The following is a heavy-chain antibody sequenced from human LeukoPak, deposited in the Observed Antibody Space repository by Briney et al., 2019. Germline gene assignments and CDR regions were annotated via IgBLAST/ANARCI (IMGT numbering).Heavy chain of an antibody. Sequence: GESLKISCKGSGYSFTSYWIGWVRQMPGKGLELMGIIYPGDSDTRYSPSFQGQVTISADKSISTAYLQWSSLKASDTAMYYCARHKGYGSSGNWFDPWGQGTLVTVSS. CDR3: ARHKGYGSSGNWFDP. CDR1: GYSFTSYW. CDR2: IYPGDSDT. J-gene: IGHJ5*02. D-gene: IGHD6-6*01. V-gene: IGHV5-51*01.